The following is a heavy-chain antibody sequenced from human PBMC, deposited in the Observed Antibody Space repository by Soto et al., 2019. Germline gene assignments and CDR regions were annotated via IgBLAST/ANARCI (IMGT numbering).Heavy chain of an antibody. J-gene: IGHJ4*02. V-gene: IGHV3-7*05. CDR3: ATETSTWGC. CDR1: GFALSNYW. CDR2: IKQDGSEK. D-gene: IGHD7-27*01. Sequence: EVQLVESGGGLVQPGESLRLSCVACGFALSNYWINWVRQAPGKGLEWVANIKQDGSEKNYVDSVKGRFTISRDNARNSLYLQMNSLRAEDTAAYYCATETSTWGCWGQGTLVTVSS.